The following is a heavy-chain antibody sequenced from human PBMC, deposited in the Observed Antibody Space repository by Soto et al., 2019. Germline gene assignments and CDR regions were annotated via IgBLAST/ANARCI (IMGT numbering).Heavy chain of an antibody. CDR3: ARDSVGVLWFGELSY. V-gene: IGHV3-48*02. CDR1: GFTFSSYS. J-gene: IGHJ4*02. Sequence: GGSLRLSCAASGFTFSSYSMNWVRQAPGKGLEWVSYISSSSTIYYADSVKGRFTISRDNAKNSLYLQMNSLRDEDTAVYYCARDSVGVLWFGELSYWGQGTLVTVSS. CDR2: ISSSSTI. D-gene: IGHD3-10*01.